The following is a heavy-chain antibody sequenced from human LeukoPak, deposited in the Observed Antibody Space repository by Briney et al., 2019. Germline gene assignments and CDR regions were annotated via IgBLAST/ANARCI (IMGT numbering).Heavy chain of an antibody. D-gene: IGHD6-19*01. J-gene: IGHJ4*02. Sequence: SVKVSCKASGGTFSSYAISWVRQAPGQGLEWVGGIIPIFGTANYAQKFQGRVTITADESTSTAYMELSSLRSEDTAVYYCARGNSGYSSGWYYFDYWGQGTLVTVSS. CDR3: ARGNSGYSSGWYYFDY. V-gene: IGHV1-69*13. CDR1: GGTFSSYA. CDR2: IIPIFGTA.